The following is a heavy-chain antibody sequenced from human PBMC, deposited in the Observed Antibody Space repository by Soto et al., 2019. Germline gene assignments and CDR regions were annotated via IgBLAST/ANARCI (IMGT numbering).Heavy chain of an antibody. V-gene: IGHV1-2*04. Sequence: ASVKVSCKASGYTFTGYYMHWVRQAPGQGLEWMGWINPNSGGTNYAQKFQGWVTMTRDTSISTAYMELSRLRSDDTAVYYCAREPSNYDILTGPFLDYWGQGTLVTVS. CDR2: INPNSGGT. CDR1: GYTFTGYY. J-gene: IGHJ4*02. CDR3: AREPSNYDILTGPFLDY. D-gene: IGHD3-9*01.